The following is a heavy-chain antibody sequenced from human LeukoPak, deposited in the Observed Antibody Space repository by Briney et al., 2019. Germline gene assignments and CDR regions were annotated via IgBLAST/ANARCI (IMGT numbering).Heavy chain of an antibody. Sequence: ASVKVSCKASGYTFTAYYMHWVRQAPGQGLEWMGWINPNSGGTNYAQKFQGRVTMTRDTSISTAYMELSRLRSDDTAVYYCWYYYDSSNAVVNAFDIWGQGTMVTVSS. J-gene: IGHJ3*02. CDR1: GYTFTAYY. V-gene: IGHV1-2*02. CDR3: WYYYDSSNAVVNAFDI. CDR2: INPNSGGT. D-gene: IGHD3-22*01.